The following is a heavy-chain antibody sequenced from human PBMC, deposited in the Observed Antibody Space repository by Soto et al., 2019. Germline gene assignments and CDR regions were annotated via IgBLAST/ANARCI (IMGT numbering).Heavy chain of an antibody. V-gene: IGHV1-46*01. CDR1: GYTFTSYY. J-gene: IGHJ3*02. D-gene: IGHD3-22*01. Sequence: ASVKVSCKASGYTFTSYYMHWVRQAPGQGLEWMGIINPSGGSTSYAQKFQGRVTMTRDTSTSTVYMELSGLRSEDTAVYYCASPGYYDSSGYFHDAFDIWGQGTMVTVSS. CDR2: INPSGGST. CDR3: ASPGYYDSSGYFHDAFDI.